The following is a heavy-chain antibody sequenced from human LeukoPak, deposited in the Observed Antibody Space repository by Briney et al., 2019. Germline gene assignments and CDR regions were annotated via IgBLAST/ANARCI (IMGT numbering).Heavy chain of an antibody. V-gene: IGHV4-30-2*01. CDR3: ARVYVAMEGGFDY. CDR1: GGSISSGGYY. D-gene: IGHD2-2*01. CDR2: IYHSGST. Sequence: PSETLSVICTVSGGSISSGGYYWSWIRQPPGKGLEWIGYIYHSGSTYYNPSLKSRVTISVDRSKNQFSLQLNSVTPEDTAVYYCARVYVAMEGGFDYWGQGTLVTVSS. J-gene: IGHJ4*02.